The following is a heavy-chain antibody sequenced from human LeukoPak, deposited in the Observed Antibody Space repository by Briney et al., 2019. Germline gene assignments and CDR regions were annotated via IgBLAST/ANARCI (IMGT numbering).Heavy chain of an antibody. V-gene: IGHV3-21*01. CDR3: ARYCSSTSCPTHYYYRMDL. J-gene: IGHJ6*02. CDR2: ISSSSSYI. D-gene: IGHD2-2*01. CDR1: GFTFSSYG. Sequence: PGGSLRLSCAASGFTFSSYGMNWVRQAPGKGLEWVSSISSSSSYIYYADSVKGRFTISRDNAKNSLYLQMNSLRAEDTAVYCCARYCSSTSCPTHYYYRMDLWRQGTTVTVSS.